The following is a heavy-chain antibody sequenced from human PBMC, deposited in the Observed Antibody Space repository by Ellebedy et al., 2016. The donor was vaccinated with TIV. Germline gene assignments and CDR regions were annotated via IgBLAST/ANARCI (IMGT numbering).Heavy chain of an antibody. J-gene: IGHJ3*02. CDR1: GFTFSRYS. D-gene: IGHD6-13*01. CDR3: AAAAGAGDDAFDI. CDR2: ISSSSSTI. V-gene: IGHV3-48*01. Sequence: GGSLRLSXAASGFTFSRYSINWVRQAPGKGLEWVSYISSSSSTIYYADSVKGRFTISRDKAKNSLYLQMNSLRAEDTAVYYCAAAAGAGDDAFDIWGQGTMVTVSS.